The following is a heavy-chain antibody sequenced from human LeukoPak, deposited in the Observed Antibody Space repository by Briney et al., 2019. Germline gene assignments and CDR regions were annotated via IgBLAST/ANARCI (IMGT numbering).Heavy chain of an antibody. Sequence: SETLSLTCAVYGGSFSGYYWSWIRQPPGKGLEWIGEINHSGSTNYNPSLKSRVTISVDTSKNQFSLKLSSVTAADTAVYYCASIKGLVRDIDYWGQGTLVTVSS. CDR3: ASIKGLVRDIDY. D-gene: IGHD3/OR15-3a*01. V-gene: IGHV4-34*01. J-gene: IGHJ4*02. CDR2: INHSGST. CDR1: GGSFSGYY.